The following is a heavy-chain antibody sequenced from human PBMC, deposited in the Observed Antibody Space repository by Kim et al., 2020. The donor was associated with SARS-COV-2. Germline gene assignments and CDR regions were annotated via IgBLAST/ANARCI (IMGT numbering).Heavy chain of an antibody. Sequence: GGSLRLSCAASGFTFSSYSMNWVRQAPGKGLEWVSSISSSSSYIYYADSVKGRFTISRDNAKNSLYLQMNSLRAEDTAVYYCAREGWGDYYGSGSPLHAFDIWGQGTMVTVSS. CDR1: GFTFSSYS. J-gene: IGHJ3*02. CDR3: AREGWGDYYGSGSPLHAFDI. CDR2: ISSSSSYI. D-gene: IGHD3-10*01. V-gene: IGHV3-21*01.